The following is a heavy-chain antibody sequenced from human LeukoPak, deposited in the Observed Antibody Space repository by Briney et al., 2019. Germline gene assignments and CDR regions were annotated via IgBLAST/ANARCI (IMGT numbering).Heavy chain of an antibody. CDR2: IIPIFGTA. J-gene: IGHJ4*02. CDR1: GGTFSSYA. CDR3: ARADLYSYGYGY. D-gene: IGHD5-18*01. V-gene: IGHV1-69*06. Sequence: SGKVSCKASGGTFSSYAISWMRQAPGQGLEWRGGIIPIFGTANYAQKFQGRATITADKSTSTAYMELSSLRSEDTAVYYCARADLYSYGYGYWGQGTLVTVSS.